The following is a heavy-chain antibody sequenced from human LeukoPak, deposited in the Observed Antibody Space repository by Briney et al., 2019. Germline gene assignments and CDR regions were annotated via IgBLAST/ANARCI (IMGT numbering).Heavy chain of an antibody. J-gene: IGHJ4*02. CDR2: ISAYGGRT. CDR3: ARLYSSGWYSFDY. CDR1: GFAFNKYG. V-gene: IGHV1-18*01. Sequence: ASVKVSCKASGFAFNKYGFSWVRQAPGQGPEWLGWISAYGGRTNFAQNLQGRLTLTTDTSTTTAYMELRSLTSDDTAVYYCARLYSSGWYSFDYWGQGTLVTVSS. D-gene: IGHD6-19*01.